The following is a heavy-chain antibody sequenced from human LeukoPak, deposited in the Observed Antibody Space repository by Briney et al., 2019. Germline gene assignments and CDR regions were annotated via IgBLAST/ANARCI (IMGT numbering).Heavy chain of an antibody. J-gene: IGHJ3*02. D-gene: IGHD3-3*01. CDR2: IYSGGST. V-gene: IGHV3-66*01. CDR3: ARGFGPNAFDI. CDR1: GFTVGSNY. Sequence: PGGSLRLSCAASGFTVGSNYMSWVRQAPGKGLEWVSVIYSGGSTYYADSVKGSFTISRDNSKNTLYLQMSSLRAEDTALYYCARGFGPNAFDIWGQGTMVTVSS.